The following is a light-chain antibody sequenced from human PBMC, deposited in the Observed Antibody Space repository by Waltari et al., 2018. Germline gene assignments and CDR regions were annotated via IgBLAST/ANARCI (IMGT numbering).Light chain of an antibody. CDR1: QGISSY. Sequence: IQMSQSPSPLSASVGDRVTITCRASQGISSYLNWYQQKPGKAPKLLIYYANSLASGVPSRFSGSGSGTEFTLTISSLQPEDFATYYCQQGNSNPYSFGQGTKVEIK. CDR3: QQGNSNPYS. J-gene: IGKJ2*03. CDR2: YAN. V-gene: IGKV1-13*02.